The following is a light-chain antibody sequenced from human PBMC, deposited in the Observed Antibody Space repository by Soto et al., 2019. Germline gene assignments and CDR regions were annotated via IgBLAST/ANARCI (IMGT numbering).Light chain of an antibody. CDR3: CSYARSATL. V-gene: IGLV2-23*01. J-gene: IGLJ2*01. CDR2: EGR. CDR1: SSPVGIDNL. Sequence: QSALTQPASVSGSPGQSITISCTGSSSPVGIDNLVSWYQKYPGKAPKLIIYEGRKRPSGISDRFSGSRSDNTASLTISGLQAEDEADYYCCSYARSATLFAGGTKVTVL.